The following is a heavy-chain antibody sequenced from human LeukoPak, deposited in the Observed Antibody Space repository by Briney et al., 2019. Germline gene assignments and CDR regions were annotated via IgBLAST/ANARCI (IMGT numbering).Heavy chain of an antibody. J-gene: IGHJ6*02. CDR2: IYNSGGI. Sequence: KPSETLSLTCTVSGGSISSNYWSWIRQPPGKGLEWIGYIYNSGGINYNPSLKSRVAISVDTSKNQFSLKLNSVTAADTAVYYCARDSEEEQWPWGIDYYGMDVWGQGTTVTVSS. CDR1: GGSISSNY. V-gene: IGHV4-59*01. CDR3: ARDSEEEQWPWGIDYYGMDV. D-gene: IGHD6-19*01.